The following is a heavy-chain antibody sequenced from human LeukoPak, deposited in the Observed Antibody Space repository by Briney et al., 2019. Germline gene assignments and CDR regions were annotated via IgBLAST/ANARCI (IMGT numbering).Heavy chain of an antibody. D-gene: IGHD3-16*02. CDR2: INPNSGGT. CDR3: ARTMITFGGVIVSPDY. V-gene: IGHV1-2*02. Sequence: VASVKVSCKASGYTFTGYYMHWVRQAPGQGLEWMGWINPNSGGTNYAQKFQGRATMTRDTSISTAYMELSRLRSDDTAVYYCARTMITFGGVIVSPDYWGQGTLVTVSS. J-gene: IGHJ4*02. CDR1: GYTFTGYY.